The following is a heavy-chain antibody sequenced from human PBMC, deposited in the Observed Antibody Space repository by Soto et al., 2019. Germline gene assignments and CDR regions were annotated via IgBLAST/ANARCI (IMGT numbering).Heavy chain of an antibody. CDR2: ISASNGNT. Sequence: GASVKVSCKASGYSFTSYGISWVRQAPGQGLEWMGWISASNGNTNYAQKLQGRVTMTTDTSTSTAYMELRSLRSDDTAVYYCARDLSRYNILTGYFPNWFAPWGQGTLVTVSS. J-gene: IGHJ5*02. CDR1: GYSFTSYG. CDR3: ARDLSRYNILTGYFPNWFAP. V-gene: IGHV1-18*01. D-gene: IGHD3-9*01.